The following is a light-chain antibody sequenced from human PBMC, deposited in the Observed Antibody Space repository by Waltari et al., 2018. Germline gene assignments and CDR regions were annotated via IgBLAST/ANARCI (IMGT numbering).Light chain of an antibody. J-gene: IGKJ1*01. CDR3: QQYGSSPLT. Sequence: EIVLTQSPGTLSLSPGERATLSCRARQTVSLSNLVWYPQKPGQAPRLPLYGASSRATGIPDRFSGSGSGTDFTLTISRLEPEDFAVYYCQQYGSSPLTFGQGTKVEIK. CDR1: QTVSLSN. V-gene: IGKV3-20*01. CDR2: GAS.